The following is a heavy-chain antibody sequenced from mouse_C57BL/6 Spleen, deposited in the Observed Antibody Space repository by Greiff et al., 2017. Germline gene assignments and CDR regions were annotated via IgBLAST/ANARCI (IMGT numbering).Heavy chain of an antibody. Sequence: DVKLQESGPGLVKPSQSLSLTCSVTGYSITSGYYWNWIRQFPGNKLEWMGYISYDGSNNYNPSLKNRISITRDTSKNQFFLKLNSVTTEDTATYYGARDEGLAMDYWGQGTSVTVSS. CDR2: ISYDGSN. V-gene: IGHV3-6*01. CDR3: ARDEGLAMDY. CDR1: GYSITSGYY. J-gene: IGHJ4*01. D-gene: IGHD3-3*01.